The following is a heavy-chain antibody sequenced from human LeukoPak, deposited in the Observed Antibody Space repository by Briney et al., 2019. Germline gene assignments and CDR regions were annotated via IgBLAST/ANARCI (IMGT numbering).Heavy chain of an antibody. Sequence: PGGSLRLSCAASGFTFSSYSMNWVRQAPGKGLEWVSSISSSSSYIYYADSVKGRFTISRDNAKSSLYLQMNSLRAEDTAVYYCARDHRYDYVWGSYRDYYFDYWGRGTLVTVSS. V-gene: IGHV3-21*01. D-gene: IGHD3-16*02. J-gene: IGHJ4*02. CDR3: ARDHRYDYVWGSYRDYYFDY. CDR1: GFTFSSYS. CDR2: ISSSSSYI.